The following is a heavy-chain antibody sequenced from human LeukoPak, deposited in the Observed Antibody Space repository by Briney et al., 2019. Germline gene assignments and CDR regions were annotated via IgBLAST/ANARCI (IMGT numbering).Heavy chain of an antibody. D-gene: IGHD3-10*01. CDR3: TNHLGGMVRGVIRAFDF. CDR1: GFTFSIYV. Sequence: EGSLRLSCAASGFTFSIYVMSWVRQAPGKGLEWVSTINGRGDNTNYADSVKGRFTISRDNSKNTLYLHMNSLRAEDTAVYYCTNHLGGMVRGVIRAFDFWGQGALVTVSS. V-gene: IGHV3-23*01. J-gene: IGHJ4*02. CDR2: INGRGDNT.